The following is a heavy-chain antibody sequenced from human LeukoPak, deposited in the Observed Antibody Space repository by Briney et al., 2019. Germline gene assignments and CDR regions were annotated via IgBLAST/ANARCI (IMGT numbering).Heavy chain of an antibody. CDR3: AKDRVDIVVVPAASAFDY. Sequence: GGSLRLSCAASGFTFSSYGMHWVRQAPGKGLEWVAFIRCDGSNKYYADSVKGRFTISRDNSKNTLYLQMNSLRAEDTAVYYCAKDRVDIVVVPAASAFDYWGQGTLVTVSS. D-gene: IGHD2-2*01. CDR1: GFTFSSYG. V-gene: IGHV3-30*02. J-gene: IGHJ4*02. CDR2: IRCDGSNK.